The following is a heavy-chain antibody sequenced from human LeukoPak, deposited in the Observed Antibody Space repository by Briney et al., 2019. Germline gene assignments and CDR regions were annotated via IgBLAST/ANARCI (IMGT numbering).Heavy chain of an antibody. CDR1: GFTFSSYA. D-gene: IGHD6-13*01. V-gene: IGHV3-23*01. CDR2: ISGSGDNT. CDR3: AKVSWANYFDY. Sequence: GGSLRLSCAVSGFTFSSYAMSWVRQAPGEGLEWVSTISGSGDNTYSADSVRGRFTISRDNSKNTLYLQMNSLRAEDTAIYHCAKVSWANYFDYWGQGTLVTVSS. J-gene: IGHJ4*02.